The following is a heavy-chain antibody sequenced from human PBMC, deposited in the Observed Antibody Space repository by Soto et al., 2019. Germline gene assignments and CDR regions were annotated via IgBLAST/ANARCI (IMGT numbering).Heavy chain of an antibody. J-gene: IGHJ4*02. D-gene: IGHD6-13*01. CDR3: ARVGIAAATGDY. Sequence: QVQLVQSGAEVKKPGASVKVSCKTSGYTFTSYYMHWVRQAPGQGLEWMGIINPSGGSTSYAQKFQGRVTMTRDTSTSTVYMELSSLRSEDTAVYYCARVGIAAATGDYWGQGTLVTVSS. CDR2: INPSGGST. CDR1: GYTFTSYY. V-gene: IGHV1-46*01.